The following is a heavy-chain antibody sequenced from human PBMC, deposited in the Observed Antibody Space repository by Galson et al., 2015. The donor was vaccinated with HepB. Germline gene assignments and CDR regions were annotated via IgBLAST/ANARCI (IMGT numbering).Heavy chain of an antibody. CDR3: ARSGGGTSLGAFDI. V-gene: IGHV5-51*01. D-gene: IGHD3-16*01. Sequence: SGAEVHKPGESLQISCKGSGYRFTRSWIGWVRQMPGKGLEWMGIIYPGDSDTRYSPSFQGQVTISADKSISTAYLQCGSLKAADTAMYYCARSGGGTSLGAFDIWGQGTMVTVSS. J-gene: IGHJ3*02. CDR2: IYPGDSDT. CDR1: GYRFTRSW.